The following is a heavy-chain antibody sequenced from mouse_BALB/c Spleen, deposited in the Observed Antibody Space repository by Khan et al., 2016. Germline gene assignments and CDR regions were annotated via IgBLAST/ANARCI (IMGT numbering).Heavy chain of an antibody. CDR3: ARYGKGTWCAY. CDR2: INTNTGEP. V-gene: IGHV9-3*02. J-gene: IGHJ3*01. Sequence: QIQLVQSGPELKKPGETVKISCKASGYTFTNYGMIWVKQAPGKGLKWMGWINTNTGEPAYAAEFKGRFALSLETSASTAYLQISNLKNEDTATYFCARYGKGTWCAYWGQGTLVTVSA. CDR1: GYTFTNYG. D-gene: IGHD2-1*01.